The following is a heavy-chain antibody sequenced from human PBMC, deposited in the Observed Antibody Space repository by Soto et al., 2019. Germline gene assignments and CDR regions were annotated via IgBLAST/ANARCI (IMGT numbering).Heavy chain of an antibody. Sequence: ASVKVSCKASGYTFTSFGISWVRQAPGQGLEWMGWISAYNGNTNYAQKLQGRVSITTDTSTSAAYMELRSLRSDDTAVYYCARGHNYGSGTSPWGQGTLVTVSS. V-gene: IGHV1-18*01. CDR3: ARGHNYGSGTSP. CDR2: ISAYNGNT. D-gene: IGHD3-10*01. J-gene: IGHJ5*02. CDR1: GYTFTSFG.